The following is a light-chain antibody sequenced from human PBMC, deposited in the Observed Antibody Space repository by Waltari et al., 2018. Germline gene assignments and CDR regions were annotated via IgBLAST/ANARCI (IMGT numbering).Light chain of an antibody. CDR1: QSVSSD. CDR3: QQYNNWPLT. J-gene: IGKJ4*01. V-gene: IGKV3-15*01. Sequence: EPVMTQSPPTLSVSPGERATLPCRASQSVSSDLAWYQQKPGQAPRPLIYGASTRATGIPGRFSGSGSGTEFTLTISSLQSEDFAVYYCQQYNNWPLTFGGGTKVEI. CDR2: GAS.